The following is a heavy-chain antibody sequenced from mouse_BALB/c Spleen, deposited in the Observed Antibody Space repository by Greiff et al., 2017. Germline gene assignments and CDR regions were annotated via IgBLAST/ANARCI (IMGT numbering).Heavy chain of an antibody. Sequence: VHVKQSGPSLVKPSQTLSLTCSVTGDSITSGYWNWIRKFPGNKLEYMGYISYSGSTYYNPSLKSRISITRETSKNQYYLQLNSVTTEDTATYYCARWAVVRAMDYWGQGTSVTVSS. CDR2: ISYSGST. CDR3: ARWAVVRAMDY. V-gene: IGHV3-8*02. J-gene: IGHJ4*01. D-gene: IGHD1-1*01. CDR1: GDSITSGY.